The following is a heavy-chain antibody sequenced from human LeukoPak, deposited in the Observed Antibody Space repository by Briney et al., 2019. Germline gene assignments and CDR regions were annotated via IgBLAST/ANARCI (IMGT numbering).Heavy chain of an antibody. CDR1: GFTFDDYA. J-gene: IGHJ3*02. Sequence: PGGSLRLSCAASGFTFDDYAMHWVRQAPGEGLEWVSGISWNSGSIGYADSVKGRFTISRDNAKNSLYLQMNSLRAEDTALYYCAGSLHIVVVTAILGAFDIWGQGTMVTVSS. V-gene: IGHV3-9*01. D-gene: IGHD2-21*02. CDR3: AGSLHIVVVTAILGAFDI. CDR2: ISWNSGSI.